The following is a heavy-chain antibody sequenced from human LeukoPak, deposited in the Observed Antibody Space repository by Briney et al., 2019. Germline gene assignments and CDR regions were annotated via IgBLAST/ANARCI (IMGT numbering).Heavy chain of an antibody. CDR1: GFTFSSYW. CDR2: IRFDSSEI. V-gene: IGHV3-7*01. J-gene: IGHJ4*02. D-gene: IGHD5-18*01. Sequence: GGSLRLSCAASGFTFSSYWMTWVCQAPGKGLEWVANIRFDSSEIHYVDSVRGRFTISRDNTRNSVFLQMNSLRAQDTAVYYCAREATFTAYNFDFWGQGILVTVSS. CDR3: AREATFTAYNFDF.